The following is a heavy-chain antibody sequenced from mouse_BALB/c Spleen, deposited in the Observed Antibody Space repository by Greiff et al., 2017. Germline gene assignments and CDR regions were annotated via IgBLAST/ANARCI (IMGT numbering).Heavy chain of an antibody. V-gene: IGHV5-17*02. Sequence: EVQRVESGGGLVQPGGSRKLSCAASGFTFSSFGMHWVRQAPEKGLEWVAYISSGSSTIYYADTVKGRFTISRDNPKNTLFLQMTSLRSEDTAMYYCARRLLPAMDYWGQGTSVTVSS. D-gene: IGHD2-3*01. CDR2: ISSGSSTI. CDR3: ARRLLPAMDY. CDR1: GFTFSSFG. J-gene: IGHJ4*01.